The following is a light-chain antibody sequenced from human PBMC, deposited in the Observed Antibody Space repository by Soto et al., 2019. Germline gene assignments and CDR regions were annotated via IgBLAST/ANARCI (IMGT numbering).Light chain of an antibody. Sequence: MTQSPVSLSACVRDRVTIPCRASQSISNYLNWYQQKPGKPPKVLIYGASNLQSGVPPRFSGSGSGTDFTLAISSLQPEDSATYYCLQDINYPWTFGQGTKVDIK. CDR1: QSISNY. V-gene: IGKV1-6*01. CDR2: GAS. CDR3: LQDINYPWT. J-gene: IGKJ1*01.